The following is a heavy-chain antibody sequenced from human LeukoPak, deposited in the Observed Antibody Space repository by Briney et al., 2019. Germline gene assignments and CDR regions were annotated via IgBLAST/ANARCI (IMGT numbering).Heavy chain of an antibody. D-gene: IGHD5-18*01. Sequence: GGSLRLSCAASGFTFSDRYMDWVRQAPGKGLEWVSYISSSGSTIYYADSVKGRFTISRDNAKNSLYLQMNSLRAEDTAVYYCAREGHSYGHKLNLPFDYWGQGTLVTVSS. CDR3: AREGHSYGHKLNLPFDY. CDR2: ISSSGSTI. V-gene: IGHV3-11*01. CDR1: GFTFSDRY. J-gene: IGHJ4*02.